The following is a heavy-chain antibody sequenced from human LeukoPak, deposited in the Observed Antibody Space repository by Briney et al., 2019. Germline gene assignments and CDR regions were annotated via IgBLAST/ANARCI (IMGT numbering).Heavy chain of an antibody. D-gene: IGHD4-17*01. CDR1: GGSISSYY. CDR3: ARTNYGDYGYYYMDV. Sequence: PSETLSLTCTVSGGSISSYYWNWIRQPPGKGLEWIGYIYYSGSTNYNPSLKSRVTISVDTSKNQFSLKLSSVTAADTAVYYCARTNYGDYGYYYMDVWGKGTTVTISS. J-gene: IGHJ6*03. V-gene: IGHV4-59*01. CDR2: IYYSGST.